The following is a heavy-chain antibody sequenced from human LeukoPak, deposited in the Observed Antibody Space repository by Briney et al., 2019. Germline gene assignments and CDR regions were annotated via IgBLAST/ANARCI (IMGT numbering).Heavy chain of an antibody. V-gene: IGHV1-46*01. CDR3: AIGPDSPYFYYYYMDV. D-gene: IGHD3-22*01. CDR1: GYTFTSYY. CDR2: INPSGGST. J-gene: IGHJ6*03. Sequence: ASVKVSCKASGYTFTSYYMHWVRQAPGQGLEWMGIINPSGGSTSYAQKFQGRVTMTRNTSTSTVYMELSSLRSEDTAVYYCAIGPDSPYFYYYYMDVWGKGTTVTVSS.